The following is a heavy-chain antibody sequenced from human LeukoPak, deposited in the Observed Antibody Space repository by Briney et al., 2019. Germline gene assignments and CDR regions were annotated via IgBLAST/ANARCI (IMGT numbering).Heavy chain of an antibody. Sequence: GGSLRLSCAASGFTFSSYAMSWVRQAPGKGLEWVSAISGSGGSTYYADSVKGRFTISRDNSKNTLYLQMHSLRAEDTAVYYCANDISSWFGYFDYWGQGTLVTVSS. CDR2: ISGSGGST. V-gene: IGHV3-23*01. J-gene: IGHJ4*02. CDR1: GFTFSSYA. D-gene: IGHD6-13*01. CDR3: ANDISSWFGYFDY.